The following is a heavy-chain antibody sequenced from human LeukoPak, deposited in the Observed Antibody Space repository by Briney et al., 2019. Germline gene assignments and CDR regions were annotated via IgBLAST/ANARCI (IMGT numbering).Heavy chain of an antibody. CDR1: GGTFSSYA. J-gene: IGHJ4*02. Sequence: ASVKVSCKASGGTFSSYAISWVRQAPGQGLEWMGRIIPIFGTANYAQKFQGRVTITTDESTSTAYMELSSLRSEDTAVYYCARDRERWTTVTVSGFDYWGQGTLVTVSS. D-gene: IGHD4-17*01. CDR2: IIPIFGTA. V-gene: IGHV1-69*05. CDR3: ARDRERWTTVTVSGFDY.